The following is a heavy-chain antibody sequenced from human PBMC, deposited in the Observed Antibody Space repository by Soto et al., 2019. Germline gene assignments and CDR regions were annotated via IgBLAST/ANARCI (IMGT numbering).Heavy chain of an antibody. V-gene: IGHV4-59*08. CDR3: ARGGVLRYFDWFAL. CDR2: IHYSGST. CDR1: GDSISSYY. Sequence: PSETLSLTCTVSGDSISSYYWSWIRQPPGKGLEWIGYIHYSGSTNYNPSLKSRVTISVDTSKNQFSLRLSSVTAADTAVYYCARGGVLRYFDWFALWGQGTLVTVSS. D-gene: IGHD3-9*01. J-gene: IGHJ5*02.